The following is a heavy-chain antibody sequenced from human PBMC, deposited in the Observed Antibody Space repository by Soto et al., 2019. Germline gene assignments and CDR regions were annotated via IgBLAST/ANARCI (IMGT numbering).Heavy chain of an antibody. Sequence: QVQLVQSGAEVKKPGASVKLSCRTSGYTFTHYYIHWVRQAPGQGLEWLAIINPASGSTNYAQDFQGRLTLTMDTSTTSVYMVLSSQRAVDTAIFYCARDLAAGDHWGQGTLVTVSS. CDR2: INPASGST. V-gene: IGHV1-46*01. D-gene: IGHD6-13*01. J-gene: IGHJ4*02. CDR3: ARDLAAGDH. CDR1: GYTFTHYY.